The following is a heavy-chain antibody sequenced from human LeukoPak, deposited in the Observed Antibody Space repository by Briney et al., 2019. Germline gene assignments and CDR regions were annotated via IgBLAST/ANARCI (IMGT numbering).Heavy chain of an antibody. J-gene: IGHJ4*02. D-gene: IGHD3-10*01. CDR3: ARARDYYGSGSYYAFDY. V-gene: IGHV4-59*06. CDR2: IYYSGSA. CDR1: GGSISSYY. Sequence: SETLSLTCTVSGGSISSYYWSWIRQPPGKGLEWIGYIYYSGSAYYNPSLKSRVTISVDTSKSQFSLKLSSVTAADTAVYYCARARDYYGSGSYYAFDYWGQGTLVTVSS.